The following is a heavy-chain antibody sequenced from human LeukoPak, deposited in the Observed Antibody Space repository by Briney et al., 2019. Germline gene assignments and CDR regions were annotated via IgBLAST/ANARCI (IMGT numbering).Heavy chain of an antibody. V-gene: IGHV4-34*01. CDR2: INHSGST. CDR1: GGSFSGYY. D-gene: IGHD4-23*01. CDR3: ARGHHDYGGNSYHYLYYYYYMDV. J-gene: IGHJ6*03. Sequence: SETLSLTCAAYGGSFSGYYWSWIRQPPGKGLEWIGEINHSGSTNYNPSLKSRVTISVDTSKNQFSLKLSSVTAADTAVYYCARGHHDYGGNSYHYLYYYYYMDVWGKGTTVTVSS.